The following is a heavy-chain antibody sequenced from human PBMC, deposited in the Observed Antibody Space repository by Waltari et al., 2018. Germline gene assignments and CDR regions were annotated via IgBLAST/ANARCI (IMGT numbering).Heavy chain of an antibody. CDR2: GHRSGRT. CDR1: GASMNYRDF. D-gene: IGHD2-15*01. CDR3: ARDRGRGLYLDS. Sequence: QLQLQESGPRLVTPSGTLSLTCAVYGASMNYRDFWSWVRQSPGKGLEWIGQGHRSGRTNYNPSFARRVTMSIDTSKDQFSVQLTSATAADTAVYYCARDRGRGLYLDSWGQGILVTVS. V-gene: IGHV4-4*02. J-gene: IGHJ4*02.